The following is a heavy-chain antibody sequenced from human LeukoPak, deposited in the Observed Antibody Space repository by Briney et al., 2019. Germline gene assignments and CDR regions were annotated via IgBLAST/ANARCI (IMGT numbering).Heavy chain of an antibody. CDR1: GYTFDDYA. V-gene: IGHV3-43*02. CDR3: AKDMNSSWYDY. J-gene: IGHJ4*02. Sequence: GGSLRLSCAASGYTFDDYAMHWVHQAPGKGLEWVSLISGDGGSTYYADSVKGRFTISRENSKNSLYLQMNSLRTEDTALYYCAKDMNSSWYDYWGQGTLSPSPQ. D-gene: IGHD6-13*01. CDR2: ISGDGGST.